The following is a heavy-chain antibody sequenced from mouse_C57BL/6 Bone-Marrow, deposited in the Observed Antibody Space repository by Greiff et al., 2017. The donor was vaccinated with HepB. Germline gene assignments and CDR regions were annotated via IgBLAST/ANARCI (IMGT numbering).Heavy chain of an antibody. J-gene: IGHJ2*01. Sequence: VQLQQPGAELVKPGASVKLSCKASGYTFTSYWMHWVKQRPGQGLEWIGMIHPNSGSTNYNEKVKSKATLTVDKSSSTAYMQLSSLTSEDSAVYYCARDYSNYFDYWGQGTTLTVSS. CDR1: GYTFTSYW. V-gene: IGHV1-64*01. D-gene: IGHD2-5*01. CDR3: ARDYSNYFDY. CDR2: IHPNSGST.